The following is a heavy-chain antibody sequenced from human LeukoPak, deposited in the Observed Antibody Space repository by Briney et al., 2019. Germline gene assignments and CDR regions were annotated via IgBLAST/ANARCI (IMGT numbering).Heavy chain of an antibody. CDR1: GYTFTGYY. Sequence: ASVKVSCKASGYTFTGYYMRWVRQAPGQGLEWVGWINPNSGGTNYAQKFQGRVTMTRDTSISTAYMELSRLRSDDTAVYYCATYDYVWGSYRLTGFDYWGQGTLVTVSS. V-gene: IGHV1-2*02. D-gene: IGHD3-16*02. J-gene: IGHJ4*02. CDR3: ATYDYVWGSYRLTGFDY. CDR2: INPNSGGT.